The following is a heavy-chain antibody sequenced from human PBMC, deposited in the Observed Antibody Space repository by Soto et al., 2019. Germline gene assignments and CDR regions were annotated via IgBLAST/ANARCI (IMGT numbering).Heavy chain of an antibody. J-gene: IGHJ5*02. CDR3: ARGGWVSAWVDP. V-gene: IGHV4-4*02. Sequence: QVQLQESGPGLVKPSGTLSLTCAVSGGSISSSNWWRWVRQPPAQGLEWIWEIEHSGSTNYNPSLKSRVTISVDKSKTQFSLELSSVTAADTAVYYCARGGWVSAWVDPWGKGTLVTFSS. CDR2: IEHSGST. D-gene: IGHD3-16*01. CDR1: GGSISSSNW.